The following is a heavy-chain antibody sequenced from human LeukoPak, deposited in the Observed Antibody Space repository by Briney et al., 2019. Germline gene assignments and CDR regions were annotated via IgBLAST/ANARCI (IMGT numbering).Heavy chain of an antibody. J-gene: IGHJ4*01. CDR2: ISGSGGST. Sequence: GGSLRLSCAASGFTFSSYAMSWVRQAPGKGLEWVSAISGSGGSTYYADSVKGRFTISRDNSKNTLYLQMNSLRAEDTAVYYCVRSAFLTTEFYFDYWGHGTLVTVSS. D-gene: IGHD4-11*01. CDR1: GFTFSSYA. CDR3: VRSAFLTTEFYFDY. V-gene: IGHV3-23*01.